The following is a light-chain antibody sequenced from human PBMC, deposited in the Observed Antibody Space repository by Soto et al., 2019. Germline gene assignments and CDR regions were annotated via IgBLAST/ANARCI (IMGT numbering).Light chain of an antibody. Sequence: DVQLIQSPSTLSASVGESVTITCRVSQSISDWVAWYQQKPGKAPNLLIYDATSSESGGPSRFSGSGSGTEFTLTISSLQPDDFATYYCQQYESFSQTFGQGTKV. J-gene: IGKJ2*01. V-gene: IGKV1-5*01. CDR1: QSISDW. CDR2: DAT. CDR3: QQYESFSQT.